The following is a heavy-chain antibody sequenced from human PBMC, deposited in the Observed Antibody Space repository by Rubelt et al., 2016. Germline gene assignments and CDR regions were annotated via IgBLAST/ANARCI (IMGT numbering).Heavy chain of an antibody. CDR3: VGGEPADY. J-gene: IGHJ4*02. CDR2: ISAYNGNT. CDR1: GYTFNSYG. Sequence: QVQLVQSGAEVKKPGASVKVSCKASGYTFNSYGISWVRQAPGQGLEWMGWISAYNGNTNYAQKIPRRDTMTTDTSTSTDDMGLRSLRSADTAVYYCVGGEPADYWGQGTLVTVSS. D-gene: IGHD3-10*01. V-gene: IGHV1-18*01.